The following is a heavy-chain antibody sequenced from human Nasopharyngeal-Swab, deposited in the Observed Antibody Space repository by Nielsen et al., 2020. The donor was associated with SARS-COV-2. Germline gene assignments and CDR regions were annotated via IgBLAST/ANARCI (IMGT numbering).Heavy chain of an antibody. J-gene: IGHJ5*02. CDR2: FNHSGST. V-gene: IGHV4-34*01. CDR3: ARAQYDFWSGSYRNWFDP. D-gene: IGHD3-3*01. Sequence: SETLSLTCAVSGGSFSGYYWSWIRQPPGRGLEWIGEFNHSGSTNYNPSLKSRVTISVDTSKNQFSLKLSSVTAADTAVYYCARAQYDFWSGSYRNWFDPWGQGTLVTVSS. CDR1: GGSFSGYY.